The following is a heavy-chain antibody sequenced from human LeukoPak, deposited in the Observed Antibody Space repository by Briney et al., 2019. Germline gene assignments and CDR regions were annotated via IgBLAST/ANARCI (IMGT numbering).Heavy chain of an antibody. CDR1: GYSFTSYW. CDR3: ARIWFGELYLDY. J-gene: IGHJ4*02. Sequence: GESLQFSCKGYGYSFTSYWIRWVRQMPGKGLEWMGRIDPSDSYTNYSPSFQGHVTISADKSISTAYLQWSSLKASDTATYYCARIWFGELYLDYWGQGTLVTVSS. CDR2: IDPSDSYT. D-gene: IGHD3-10*01. V-gene: IGHV5-10-1*01.